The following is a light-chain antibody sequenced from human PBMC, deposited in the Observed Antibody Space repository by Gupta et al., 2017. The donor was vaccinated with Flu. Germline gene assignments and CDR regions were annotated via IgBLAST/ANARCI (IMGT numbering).Light chain of an antibody. CDR2: ETT. CDR3: ATWDSSRNGVI. Sequence: SLSTHPPSVSPAPVHPVTISFPGHDSNIANNYVSWYRKLPTTAPKLLIYETTKRPSGIPDRFSGSKSDNTATLSITGLQTGDEADYYCATWDSSRNGVIFGGGTKVTVL. V-gene: IGLV1-51*01. CDR1: DSNIANNY. J-gene: IGLJ2*01.